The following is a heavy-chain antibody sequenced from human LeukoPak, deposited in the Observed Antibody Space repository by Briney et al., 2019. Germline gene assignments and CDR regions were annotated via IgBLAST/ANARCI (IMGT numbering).Heavy chain of an antibody. CDR3: ARDRGSSWYXLFDX. CDR1: GGSISGYY. V-gene: IGHV4-59*01. CDR2: IYYSGST. J-gene: IGHJ4*02. D-gene: IGHD6-13*01. Sequence: PSETLSLTCTVSGGSISGYYWSWIRQPPGKGLEWIGYIYYSGSTNYNPSLKSRGTISVNTSKNQFSRKLRSVTAADTAVYYCARDRGSSWYXLFDXXXQGXLVT.